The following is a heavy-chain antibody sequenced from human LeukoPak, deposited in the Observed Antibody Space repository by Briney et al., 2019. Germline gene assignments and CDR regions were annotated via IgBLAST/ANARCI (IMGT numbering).Heavy chain of an antibody. CDR3: ARDGDSSGWTRSDY. D-gene: IGHD6-19*01. CDR1: GGSISGSSYY. V-gene: IGHV4-39*07. Sequence: PSETLSLTCTVSGGSISGSSYYWGWIRQPPGKGLEWIGSIYYSGSTYYNPSLKSRVTISVDTSKNQFSLKLSSVTAADTAVYYCARDGDSSGWTRSDYWGQGTLVTVSS. CDR2: IYYSGST. J-gene: IGHJ4*02.